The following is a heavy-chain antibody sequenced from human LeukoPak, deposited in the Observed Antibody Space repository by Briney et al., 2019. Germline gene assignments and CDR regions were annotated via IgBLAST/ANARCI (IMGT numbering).Heavy chain of an antibody. CDR3: ATAISRYYYGSGSSYYFDY. V-gene: IGHV3-48*04. Sequence: GRSLRLSCAASGFTFSSYGMHWVRQAPGKGLEWVSYISSSGSTIYYADSVKGRFTISRDNAKNSLYLQMNSLRAEDTAVYYCATAISRYYYGSGSSYYFDYWGQGTLVTVSS. J-gene: IGHJ4*02. CDR1: GFTFSSYG. CDR2: ISSSGSTI. D-gene: IGHD3-10*01.